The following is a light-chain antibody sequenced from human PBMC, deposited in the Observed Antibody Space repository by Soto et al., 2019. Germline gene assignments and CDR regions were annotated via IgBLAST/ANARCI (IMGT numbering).Light chain of an antibody. CDR1: QGISSY. CDR2: AAS. Sequence: AIRMTQSPSSLSAYTGDRVNITCRASQGISSYLAWYQQKPGKAPKLLSYAASTLQSGVPSRFSGSGSGTDFTLTIFCLQSEDFATYYCQQHYSYPQTFGQGTKVEI. CDR3: QQHYSYPQT. J-gene: IGKJ1*01. V-gene: IGKV1-8*01.